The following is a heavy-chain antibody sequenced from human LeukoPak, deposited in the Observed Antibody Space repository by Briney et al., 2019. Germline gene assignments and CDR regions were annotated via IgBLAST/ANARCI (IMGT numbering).Heavy chain of an antibody. Sequence: ASVKVSCKASGGTFSSYAISWVRQAPGQGLEWMGGIIPIFGTANYAQKFQGRVTITTDESTSTAYMELSGLRSEDTAVYYCARLRGYSGYDLGDYFDYWGQGTLVTVSS. CDR3: ARLRGYSGYDLGDYFDY. J-gene: IGHJ4*02. CDR1: GGTFSSYA. CDR2: IIPIFGTA. V-gene: IGHV1-69*05. D-gene: IGHD5-12*01.